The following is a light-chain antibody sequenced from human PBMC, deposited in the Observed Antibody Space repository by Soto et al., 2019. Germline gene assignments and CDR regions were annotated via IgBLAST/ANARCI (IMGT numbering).Light chain of an antibody. CDR2: DAS. CDR3: QQYQSYFLT. CDR1: QDIRND. Sequence: AIQMTQSPSSLSASVGDRVTITCRASQDIRNDLGWYQQKPGKAPKLLIYDASSLESGVPSRFSGSGFGTEFTLTISGLQPDDFATYYCQQYQSYFLTFGPGTTVDMK. V-gene: IGKV1-13*02. J-gene: IGKJ3*01.